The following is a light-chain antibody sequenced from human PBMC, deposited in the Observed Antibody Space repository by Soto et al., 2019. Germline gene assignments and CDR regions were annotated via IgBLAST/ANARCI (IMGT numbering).Light chain of an antibody. CDR2: GAS. CDR3: QQYNNWPYT. CDR1: QSVSSN. V-gene: IGKV3-15*01. Sequence: EIVMTQSPATLSVSPGEGATLSCRASQSVSSNLAWYQQKPGQAPRLLLYGASTRATGIPARFSDSGSGTDFTLTISSQQSEDFAAYYCQQYNNWPYTFGQGTKLEIK. J-gene: IGKJ2*01.